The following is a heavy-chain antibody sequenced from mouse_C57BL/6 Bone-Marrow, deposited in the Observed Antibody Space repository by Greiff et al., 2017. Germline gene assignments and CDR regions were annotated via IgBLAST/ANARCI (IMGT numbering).Heavy chain of an antibody. Sequence: QVQLQQPGAELVKPGASVKLSCKASGYTFTSYWMQWVKQRPGQGLAWIGEFDPSDSHTNYNQKFKGKATWTVDTSSSTAYMQLSSLTSEDSAVYYCARPLDSTGYVWFAYWGQGTLVTVSA. D-gene: IGHD3-2*02. CDR3: ARPLDSTGYVWFAY. V-gene: IGHV1-50*01. J-gene: IGHJ3*01. CDR2: FDPSDSHT. CDR1: GYTFTSYW.